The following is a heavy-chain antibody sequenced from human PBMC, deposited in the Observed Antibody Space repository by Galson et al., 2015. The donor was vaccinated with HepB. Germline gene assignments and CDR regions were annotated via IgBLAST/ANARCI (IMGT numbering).Heavy chain of an antibody. CDR1: GFTFSSYA. V-gene: IGHV3-30-3*01. CDR2: ISYDGSNK. CDR3: ARGAAGTFYYYYGMDV. J-gene: IGHJ6*02. Sequence: SLRLSCAASGFTFSSYAMHWVRQAPGKGLEWVAVISYDGSNKYYADSVKGRFTISRDNSRNTLYLQMNSLRAEDTAVYYCARGAAGTFYYYYGMDVWGQGTTVTVSS. D-gene: IGHD6-13*01.